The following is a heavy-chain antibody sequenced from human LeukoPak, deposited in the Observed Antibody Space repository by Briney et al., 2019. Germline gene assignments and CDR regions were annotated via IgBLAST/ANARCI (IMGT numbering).Heavy chain of an antibody. CDR2: IYYSGST. CDR3: ARVRIAAAGDQSDY. CDR1: GGSISTSNDY. J-gene: IGHJ4*02. D-gene: IGHD6-13*01. Sequence: PSETLSLTCTVSGGSISTSNDYWGWIRQPPGKGLEWIVYIYYSGSTNYNPSRKSRLTISVDTSKNQFSLKLSSVTAADTAVYYCARVRIAAAGDQSDYWGQGTLVTVSS. V-gene: IGHV4-61*05.